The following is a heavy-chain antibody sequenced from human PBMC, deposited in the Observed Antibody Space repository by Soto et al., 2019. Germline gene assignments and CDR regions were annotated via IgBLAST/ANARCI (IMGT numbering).Heavy chain of an antibody. CDR2: IYHSGST. Sequence: SETLSLTCVVSGVSISSGGYSWSWIRQPPGKGLEWIGYIYHSGSTYYNPSLKSRVTISVDRSKNQFSLKLSSVTAADTAVYYCVRVPGPWGQGTLVTVSS. J-gene: IGHJ5*02. V-gene: IGHV4-30-2*01. CDR1: GVSISSGGYS. CDR3: VRVPGP.